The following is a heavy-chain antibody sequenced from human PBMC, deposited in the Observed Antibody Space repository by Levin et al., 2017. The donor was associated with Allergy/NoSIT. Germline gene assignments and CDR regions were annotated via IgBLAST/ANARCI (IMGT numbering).Heavy chain of an antibody. D-gene: IGHD6-13*01. J-gene: IGHJ4*02. CDR1: GGSISSYY. CDR3: ARALSSSWADY. CDR2: IYYSGST. V-gene: IGHV4-59*01. Sequence: PSETLSLTCTVSGGSISSYYWSWIRQPPGKGLEWIGYIYYSGSTNYNPSLKSRVTISVDTSKNQFSLKLSSVTAADTAVYYCARALSSSWADYWGQGTLVTVSS.